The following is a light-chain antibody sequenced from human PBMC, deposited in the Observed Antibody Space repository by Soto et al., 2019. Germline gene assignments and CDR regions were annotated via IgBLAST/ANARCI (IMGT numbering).Light chain of an antibody. CDR3: QQYNSYPST. Sequence: DIQMTQSPSTLSASVGDRVTITCRASQSISSWLAWYQQKPGKAPKLLIYKASSLESGVPSRFSGSGSGTEFTLTISSRQPDDFATYYCQQYNSYPSTFGQGTKVEIK. J-gene: IGKJ1*01. CDR2: KAS. V-gene: IGKV1-5*03. CDR1: QSISSW.